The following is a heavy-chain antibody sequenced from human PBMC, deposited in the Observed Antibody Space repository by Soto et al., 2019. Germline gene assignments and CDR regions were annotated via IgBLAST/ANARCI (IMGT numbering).Heavy chain of an antibody. Sequence: GGSLRLSCTASGFTFDDYAMHWVRQAPGKGLEWVSGITWNSDNIGYADSVRGRFTISRDNARNSLYLQMNSLRAEDTALYFCGKGLSIAAIDYWGQGTLVTVSS. CDR2: ITWNSDNI. V-gene: IGHV3-9*01. CDR1: GFTFDDYA. CDR3: GKGLSIAAIDY. D-gene: IGHD6-13*01. J-gene: IGHJ4*02.